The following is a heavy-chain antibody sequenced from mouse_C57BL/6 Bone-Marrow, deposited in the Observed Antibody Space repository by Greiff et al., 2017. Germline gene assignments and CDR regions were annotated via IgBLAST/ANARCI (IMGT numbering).Heavy chain of an antibody. CDR1: GFTFSDYY. CDR3: ARVSYYFDY. CDR2: INYDGSST. J-gene: IGHJ2*01. V-gene: IGHV5-16*01. Sequence: EVKLVESEGGLVQPGSSMKLSCTASGFTFSDYYMAWVRQVPEKGLEWVANINYDGSSTYYLDSLKSRFIISRDNAKNILYLQMSRLKSEDTATYYCARVSYYFDYWGQGTTLTVSS.